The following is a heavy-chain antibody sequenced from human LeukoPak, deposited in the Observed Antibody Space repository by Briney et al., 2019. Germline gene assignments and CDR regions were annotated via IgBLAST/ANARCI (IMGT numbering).Heavy chain of an antibody. D-gene: IGHD2-15*01. CDR2: IDPSDSYT. V-gene: IGHV5-10-1*01. CDR3: ARGDCSGGSCYGDFYYGMDV. Sequence: GESLKISCKGSGYSFTSYWISWVRQMPGKGLEWMGRIDPSDSYTNYSPSFQGHVTSSADKSISTAYLQWSSLKASDTAMYYCARGDCSGGSCYGDFYYGMDVWGKGTTVTVSS. CDR1: GYSFTSYW. J-gene: IGHJ6*04.